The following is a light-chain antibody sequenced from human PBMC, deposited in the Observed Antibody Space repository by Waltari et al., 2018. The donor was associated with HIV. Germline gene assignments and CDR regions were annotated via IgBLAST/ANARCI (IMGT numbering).Light chain of an antibody. J-gene: IGLJ3*02. CDR2: RND. CDR1: HSTIGNTF. V-gene: IGLV1-47*01. Sequence: QPKMPQAPSASKPPGPRITMSCSGRHSTIGNTFISWYQQIPGAAPRIVMARNDRRPAGGPDRFSGTKSGTSAFLAITDLRLDDEATYVCASWDDNLRHWVFGGGTKLTVL. CDR3: ASWDDNLRHWV.